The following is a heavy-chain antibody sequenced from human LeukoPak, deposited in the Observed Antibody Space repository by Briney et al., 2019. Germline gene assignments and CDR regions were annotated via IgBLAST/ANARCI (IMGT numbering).Heavy chain of an antibody. Sequence: GPVKVSCKASGYTFPSYDINWVRQATGQGLEWMGWMNPNSGNTGYAQKFQGRVTMTRNTSISTAYMELSSLRSEDTAVYYCARAHILVPAATYYYYMDVWGKGTTVTVCS. V-gene: IGHV1-8*01. CDR1: GYTFPSYD. CDR3: ARAHILVPAATYYYYMDV. D-gene: IGHD2-2*01. CDR2: MNPNSGNT. J-gene: IGHJ6*03.